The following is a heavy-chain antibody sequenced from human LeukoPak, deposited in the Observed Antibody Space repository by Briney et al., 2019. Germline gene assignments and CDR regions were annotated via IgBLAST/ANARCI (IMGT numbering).Heavy chain of an antibody. V-gene: IGHV1-69*06. CDR1: GGTFSSYA. J-gene: IGHJ6*02. CDR2: IIPIFGTA. CDR3: ARDIVVPAAIGYYYGMDV. Sequence: GASVKVSCKASGGTFSSYAISWVRQAPGQGLEWMGGIIPIFGTANYAQKFQGRVTITADKSTSTAYMELSSLRSEDTAVYYCARDIVVPAAIGYYYGMDVWGQGTTVTVSS. D-gene: IGHD2-2*01.